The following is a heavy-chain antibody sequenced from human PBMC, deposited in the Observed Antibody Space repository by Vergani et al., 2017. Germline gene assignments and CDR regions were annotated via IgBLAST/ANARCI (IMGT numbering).Heavy chain of an antibody. CDR2: IIPILGIA. CDR3: ARVRGGEDVGYGMDV. V-gene: IGHV1-69*02. D-gene: IGHD3-10*01. CDR1: GGTFSSYT. J-gene: IGHJ6*02. Sequence: QVQLVQSGAEVKKPGSSVKVSCKASGGTFSSYTISWVRQAPGLGLEWMGRIIPILGIANYAQKFQGRVTITADKSTSTAYMELSSLRSEDTAVYYCARVRGGEDVGYGMDVWGQGTTVTVSS.